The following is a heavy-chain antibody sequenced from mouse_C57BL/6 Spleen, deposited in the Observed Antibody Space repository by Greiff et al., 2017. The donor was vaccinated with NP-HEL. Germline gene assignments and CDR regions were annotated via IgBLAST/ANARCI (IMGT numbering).Heavy chain of an antibody. Sequence: DVKLVESGGGLVKPGGSLKLSCAASGFTFSDYGMHWVRQAPEKGLEWVAYISSGSSTIYYADTVKGRFTISRDNAKNTLFLQMTSLRSEDTAMYYCARDYGRNAMDYWGQGTSVTVSS. CDR1: GFTFSDYG. J-gene: IGHJ4*01. D-gene: IGHD1-1*01. CDR3: ARDYGRNAMDY. CDR2: ISSGSSTI. V-gene: IGHV5-17*01.